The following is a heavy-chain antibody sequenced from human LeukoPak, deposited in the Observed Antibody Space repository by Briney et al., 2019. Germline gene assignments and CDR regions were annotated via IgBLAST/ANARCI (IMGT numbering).Heavy chain of an antibody. D-gene: IGHD3-10*01. CDR1: GFTFSSYW. V-gene: IGHV3-9*01. CDR3: AKDRRGPHYYYGMDV. CDR2: ISWNSGSI. J-gene: IGHJ6*02. Sequence: QSGGSLRLSCAASGFTFSSYWMHWVRQAPGKGLEWVSGISWNSGSIGYADSVKGRFTISRDNAKNSLYLQMNSLRAEDTALYYCAKDRRGPHYYYGMDVWGQGTTVTVSS.